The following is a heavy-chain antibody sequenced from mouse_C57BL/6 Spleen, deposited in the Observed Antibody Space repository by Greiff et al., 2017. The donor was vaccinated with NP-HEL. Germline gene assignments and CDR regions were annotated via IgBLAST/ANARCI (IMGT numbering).Heavy chain of an antibody. CDR2: IDPETGGT. Sequence: QVQLQQSGAELVRPGASVTLSCKASGYTFTDYEMHWVKQTPVHGLEWIGAIDPETGGTAYNQKFKGKATLTADKSSSTAYMRLRSLTSEDSAVYSCTGFAAVVASGDYWGQGTTLTVSS. D-gene: IGHD1-1*01. CDR1: GYTFTDYE. CDR3: TGFAAVVASGDY. J-gene: IGHJ2*01. V-gene: IGHV1-15*01.